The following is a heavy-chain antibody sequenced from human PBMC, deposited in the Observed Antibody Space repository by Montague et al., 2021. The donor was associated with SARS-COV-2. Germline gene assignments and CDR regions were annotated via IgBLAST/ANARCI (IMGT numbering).Heavy chain of an antibody. CDR3: ARETMTADAFDI. J-gene: IGHJ3*02. Sequence: SETLSLTCTDSGASVGSSDWGWIRQSTGKGLEWIGYFYSVGSTDYNPSLKSRATISRDTSRNQFSLKVRSVTAADTAVYYCARETMTADAFDIWGQGTMVTVSS. CDR2: FYSVGST. D-gene: IGHD1-14*01. V-gene: IGHV4-59*02. CDR1: GASVGSSD.